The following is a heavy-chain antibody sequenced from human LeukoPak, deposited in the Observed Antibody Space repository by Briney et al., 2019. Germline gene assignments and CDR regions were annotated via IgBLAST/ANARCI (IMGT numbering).Heavy chain of an antibody. CDR1: GFTFSSYA. J-gene: IGHJ4*02. CDR3: AKGYCSSTSCYRPPVGY. D-gene: IGHD2-2*02. CDR2: ISGSGGST. Sequence: LSGGSLRLSCAASGFTFSSYAMSWVRQAPGKGLEWVSAISGSGGSTYYADSVKDRFTISRDNSKNTLYLQMNSLRAEDTAVYYCAKGYCSSTSCYRPPVGYWGQGTLVTVSS. V-gene: IGHV3-23*01.